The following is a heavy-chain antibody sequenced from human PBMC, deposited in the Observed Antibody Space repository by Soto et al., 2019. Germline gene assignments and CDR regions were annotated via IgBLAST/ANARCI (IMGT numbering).Heavy chain of an antibody. V-gene: IGHV3-30*18. CDR2: ISYDGSNT. D-gene: IGHD1-26*01. J-gene: IGHJ4*02. CDR3: AKEGGLSGSYYISSSYYFDY. Sequence: PGGSLRLSCAASGFTFSSYGMHWVRQAPGKGLDWVASISYDGSNTYYADSVKGRFTISRDNSKNTLYLQMNSLRAEDTSVYYCAKEGGLSGSYYISSSYYFDYWGQGTLVTVSS. CDR1: GFTFSSYG.